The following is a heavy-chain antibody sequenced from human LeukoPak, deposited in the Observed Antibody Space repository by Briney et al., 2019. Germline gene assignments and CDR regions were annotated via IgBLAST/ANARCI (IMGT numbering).Heavy chain of an antibody. Sequence: GGSLRLSCVPSGFTFCSYAMSWVRQAPGKGLEWVSAISGRGGSTYYADSVKGRFTISRDNSKNTLYLQMNSLRAEDTAVYYCAKDLVRDILTGYSTNWFDPWGQGTLVTVSS. CDR3: AKDLVRDILTGYSTNWFDP. D-gene: IGHD3-9*01. V-gene: IGHV3-23*01. J-gene: IGHJ5*02. CDR1: GFTFCSYA. CDR2: ISGRGGST.